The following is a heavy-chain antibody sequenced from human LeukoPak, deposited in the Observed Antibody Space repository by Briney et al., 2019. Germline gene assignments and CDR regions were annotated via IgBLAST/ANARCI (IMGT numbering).Heavy chain of an antibody. CDR1: GYSISSGYY. Sequence: SETLSLTCTVSGYSISSGYYWGWIRQPPGKGLEWIGSIYHSGSTYYNPSLKSRVTISVDTSKNQFSLKLSSVTAADTAVYYCARDHCSRTSCYNYFDYWGQGTLVTVSS. J-gene: IGHJ4*02. CDR2: IYHSGST. V-gene: IGHV4-38-2*02. D-gene: IGHD2-2*02. CDR3: ARDHCSRTSCYNYFDY.